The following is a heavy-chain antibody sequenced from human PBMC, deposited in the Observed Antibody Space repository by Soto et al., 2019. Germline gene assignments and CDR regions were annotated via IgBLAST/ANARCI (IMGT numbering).Heavy chain of an antibody. Sequence: SETLSLTCTVSGGSISSSSYYWGWIRQPPGKGLEWIGSIYYSGSTYYNPSLKSRVTISVDTSKNQFSLKLSSVTAADTAVYYCYDSRGYYCDYWGQGTLLNVSS. V-gene: IGHV4-39*01. CDR2: IYYSGST. CDR3: YDSRGYYCDY. D-gene: IGHD3-22*01. J-gene: IGHJ4*02. CDR1: GGSISSSSYY.